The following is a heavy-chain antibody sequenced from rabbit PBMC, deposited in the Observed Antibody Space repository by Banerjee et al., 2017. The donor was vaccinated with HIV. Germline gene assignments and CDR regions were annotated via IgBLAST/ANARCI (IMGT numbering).Heavy chain of an antibody. Sequence: QEQLEESGGDLVKPEGTLTLTCKASGFSFSSGYDMCWVRQAPGKGLELIVCIYTISGSTWYASWVHGRFIITRNTSLNTVDLKMTSLTAADTATYFCARDLAGVIGWNFGLWGPGTLVTVS. CDR3: ARDLAGVIGWNFGL. V-gene: IGHV1S43*01. J-gene: IGHJ4*01. CDR2: IYTISGST. CDR1: GFSFSSGYD. D-gene: IGHD4-1*01.